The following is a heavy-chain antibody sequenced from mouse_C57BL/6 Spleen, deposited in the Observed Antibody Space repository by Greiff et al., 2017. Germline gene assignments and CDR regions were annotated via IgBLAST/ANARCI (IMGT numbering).Heavy chain of an antibody. CDR2: ISYDGSN. CDR3: ARYGDYDGGY. CDR1: GYSITSGYY. D-gene: IGHD2-4*01. J-gene: IGHJ2*01. Sequence: EVQVVESGPGLVKPSQSLSLTCSFTGYSITSGYYWNWIRQFPGNKLEWMGYISYDGSNNYNPSLKNLISITRDTSKNQFFLKLNSVTTEDTATYYCARYGDYDGGYWGQGTTRTGAS. V-gene: IGHV3-6*01.